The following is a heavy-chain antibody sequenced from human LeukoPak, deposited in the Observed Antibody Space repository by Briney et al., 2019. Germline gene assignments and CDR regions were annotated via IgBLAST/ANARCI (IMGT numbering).Heavy chain of an antibody. Sequence: PGGSLRLSCAASGFTVGSNYMSWVRQAPGKGLEWVSVIYSGGSTYYADSVKGRFTISRDNSKNTLYLQMNSLRAEDTAVYYCARPAVSGWSLDYWGQGTLVTVSS. CDR2: IYSGGST. CDR1: GFTVGSNY. CDR3: ARPAVSGWSLDY. J-gene: IGHJ4*02. D-gene: IGHD6-19*01. V-gene: IGHV3-53*01.